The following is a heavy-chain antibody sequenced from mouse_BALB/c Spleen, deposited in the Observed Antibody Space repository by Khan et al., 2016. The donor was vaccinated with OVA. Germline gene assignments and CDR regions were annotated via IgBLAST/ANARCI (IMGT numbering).Heavy chain of an antibody. CDR2: IYPGNSDT. CDR1: GYTFTRSW. V-gene: IGHV1-5*01. Sequence: VQLQQSGTVLARPGASVKMSCKASGYTFTRSWMHWVKQRPGQGLEWIGAIYPGNSDTNYNEKFKGKAKLTAVTSTSTAYLELSSLTTEDSAVYYGTRRNWDVAWFAYWGQGTLVTVSA. CDR3: TRRNWDVAWFAY. D-gene: IGHD4-1*01. J-gene: IGHJ3*01.